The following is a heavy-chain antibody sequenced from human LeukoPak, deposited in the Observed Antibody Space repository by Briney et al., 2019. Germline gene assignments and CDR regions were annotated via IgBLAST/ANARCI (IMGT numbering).Heavy chain of an antibody. CDR3: ARDAGYSSGSDY. J-gene: IGHJ4*02. V-gene: IGHV4-59*01. CDR1: GGSISSYY. CDR2: IYCSGST. Sequence: SETLSLTCTVSGGSISSYYWSWIRQPPGKGLEWIGYIYCSGSTNYNPSLKSRVTISVDTSKNQFSLKLSSVTAADTAVYYCARDAGYSSGSDYWGQGTLVTVSS. D-gene: IGHD6-19*01.